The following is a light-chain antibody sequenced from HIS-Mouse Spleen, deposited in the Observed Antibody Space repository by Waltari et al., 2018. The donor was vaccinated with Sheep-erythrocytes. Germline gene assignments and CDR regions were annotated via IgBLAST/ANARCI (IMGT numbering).Light chain of an antibody. CDR2: DVS. J-gene: IGLJ1*01. CDR3: CSYAGSYNHV. V-gene: IGLV2-23*02. Sequence: QSALTQPASVSGSPGQSITISCTGTSSDVGSYNLVSWYQQHPGKAPKLMIYDVSKRPSWVPDRFSGSKSGNTASLTISGLQAEDEADYYCCSYAGSYNHVFATGTKVTVL. CDR1: SSDVGSYNL.